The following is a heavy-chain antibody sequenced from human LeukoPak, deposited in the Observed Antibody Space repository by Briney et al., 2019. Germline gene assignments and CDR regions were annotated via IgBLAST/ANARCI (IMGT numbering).Heavy chain of an antibody. J-gene: IGHJ4*02. V-gene: IGHV3-30*18. CDR3: AKDFFSSGWQLGFDY. D-gene: IGHD6-19*01. CDR1: GFTFSSYG. Sequence: PGGSLRLSCAASGFTFSSYGMHWVRQAPGKGLEWVAVISYDGSNKYYADSVKGRFTISRDNSKNTLYLQMNSLRAEDTAVYYCAKDFFSSGWQLGFDYWGQGTLVTVSS. CDR2: ISYDGSNK.